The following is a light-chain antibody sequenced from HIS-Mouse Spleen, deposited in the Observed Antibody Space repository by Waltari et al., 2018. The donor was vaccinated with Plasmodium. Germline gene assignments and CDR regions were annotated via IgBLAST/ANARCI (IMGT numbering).Light chain of an antibody. CDR3: QQYNNWPFT. V-gene: IGKV3-15*01. CDR2: GAS. CDR1: QSVSSN. Sequence: EIVMTQSPATLSVYPGERATLSCRASQSVSSNLAWYTQKPGQTPRLLIYGASTRATGIPARFSGSGSGTEFTLTISSLQSEDFAVDYCQQYNNWPFTFGPGTKVDIK. J-gene: IGKJ3*01.